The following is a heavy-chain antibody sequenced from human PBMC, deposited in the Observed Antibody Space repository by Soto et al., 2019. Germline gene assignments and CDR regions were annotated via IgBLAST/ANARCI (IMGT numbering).Heavy chain of an antibody. J-gene: IGHJ4*02. CDR2: INHSGST. CDR3: ARGLSDILTGYYSSDRFDY. CDR1: GGSFSGYY. V-gene: IGHV4-34*01. D-gene: IGHD3-9*01. Sequence: SETLSLTCAVYGGSFSGYYWSWTRQPPGKGLEWIGEINHSGSTNYNPSLKSRVTISVDTSKNQFSLKLSSVTAADTAVYYCARGLSDILTGYYSSDRFDYWGQGTLVTVSS.